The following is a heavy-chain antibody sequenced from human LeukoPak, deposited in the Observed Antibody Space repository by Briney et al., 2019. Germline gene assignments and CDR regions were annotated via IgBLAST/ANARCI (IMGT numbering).Heavy chain of an antibody. V-gene: IGHV3-72*01. Sequence: SGGSLRLSCAASGFTFSSYAMHWVRQAPGKGLEWVGRSRNEANAYTTDYAASVKGRFTISRDDSKNSLYLQMNSLKTEDTAVYYCARVNGVYWYFDLWGRGTLVTVSS. D-gene: IGHD3-10*01. CDR3: ARVNGVYWYFDL. CDR2: SRNEANAYTT. CDR1: GFTFSSYA. J-gene: IGHJ2*01.